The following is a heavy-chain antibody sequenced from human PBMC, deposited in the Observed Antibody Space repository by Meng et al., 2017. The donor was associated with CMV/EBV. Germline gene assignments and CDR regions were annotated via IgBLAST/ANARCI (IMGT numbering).Heavy chain of an antibody. CDR3: RLGHYSQD. D-gene: IGHD4-17*01. V-gene: IGHV3-7*02. CDR2: IKNDGSER. J-gene: IGHJ4*02. Sequence: VRLVGAGGGVVQPGWFLRLSCAASGLPISNYWMSWVRQAPGKGLEWVANIKNDGSERYYVDSVKGRFSISRDNADNSLYLQMNNLRAEDTVVYYCRLGHYSQDWGQGTLVTVSS. CDR1: GLPISNYW.